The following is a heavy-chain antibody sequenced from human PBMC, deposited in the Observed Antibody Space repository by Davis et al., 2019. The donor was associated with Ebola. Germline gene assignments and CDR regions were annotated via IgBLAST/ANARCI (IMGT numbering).Heavy chain of an antibody. CDR1: GYTFNNYA. CDR2: ISGYSGNT. CDR3: ARGPAGDVVVTVPFDH. J-gene: IGHJ4*02. Sequence: AASVKVSCKASGYTFNNYAISWVRQAPGQGLEWMGWISGYSGNTNYAQKFQDRVTMTIDTSTTTAYMELRSLRSDDTALYYCARGPAGDVVVTVPFDHWGQGTLVTVSS. D-gene: IGHD2-21*02. V-gene: IGHV1-18*01.